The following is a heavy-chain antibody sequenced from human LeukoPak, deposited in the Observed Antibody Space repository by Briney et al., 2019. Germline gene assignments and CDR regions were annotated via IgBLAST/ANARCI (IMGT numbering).Heavy chain of an antibody. CDR3: ARDQDDYGDQYGMDV. J-gene: IGHJ6*02. Sequence: ASVKVSCKASGYTFTGHYMHWVRQAPGQGLEWMGWINPNSGGTNYAQKFQGRVTMTRDTSISTAYMELSRLRSDDTAVYYCARDQDDYGDQYGMDVWGQGTTVTVSS. V-gene: IGHV1-2*02. CDR1: GYTFTGHY. CDR2: INPNSGGT. D-gene: IGHD4-17*01.